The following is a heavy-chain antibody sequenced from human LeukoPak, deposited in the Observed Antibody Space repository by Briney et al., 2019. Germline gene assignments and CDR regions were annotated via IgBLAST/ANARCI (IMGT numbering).Heavy chain of an antibody. CDR2: IKPDGSAT. V-gene: IGHV3-7*01. D-gene: IGHD5/OR15-5a*01. J-gene: IGHJ4*02. CDR1: GFTFSCYW. Sequence: PGGSLRLSCAASGFTFSCYWMSWVRQAPGKGLEWVANIKPDGSATYYVDSVKGRFTISRDSTNNSLYLQMNSLRAEDTAVYYCARDSNIVSSSRDYWGQGTLVTVSP. CDR3: ARDSNIVSSSRDY.